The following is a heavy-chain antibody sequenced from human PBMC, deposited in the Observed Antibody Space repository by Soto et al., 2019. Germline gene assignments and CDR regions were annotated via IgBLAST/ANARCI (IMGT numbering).Heavy chain of an antibody. CDR1: GFTFSKYA. Sequence: GGSLRLSCASSGFTFSKYAMTWVRQAPGKGLEWVSTISDSGGSTYYADSVKGRFTISRDNSKNTVSLQMNSLRAEGTAVYYCAKERVVTTFFDYWGQGTLVTVSS. CDR2: ISDSGGST. V-gene: IGHV3-23*01. CDR3: AKERVVTTFFDY. J-gene: IGHJ4*02. D-gene: IGHD4-17*01.